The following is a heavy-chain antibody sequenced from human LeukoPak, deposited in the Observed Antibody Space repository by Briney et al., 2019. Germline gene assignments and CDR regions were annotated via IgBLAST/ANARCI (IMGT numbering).Heavy chain of an antibody. Sequence: GGSLRLSCAASGFTFSSYAMSWVRQAPGKGLEWVAVISHDGSNKYYADSVKGRFTISRESSQNTLYLQMNSLRVEDTAVYYCAKDVRTEAAAMSYWGQGSLVIVSS. CDR2: ISHDGSNK. J-gene: IGHJ4*02. D-gene: IGHD2-2*01. V-gene: IGHV3-30*18. CDR1: GFTFSSYA. CDR3: AKDVRTEAAAMSY.